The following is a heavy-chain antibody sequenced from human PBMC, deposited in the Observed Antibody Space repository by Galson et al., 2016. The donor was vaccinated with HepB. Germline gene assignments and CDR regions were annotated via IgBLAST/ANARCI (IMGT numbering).Heavy chain of an antibody. D-gene: IGHD3-3*01. Sequence: SLRLSCAASGFTFSSYGMHWVRQAPGKGLEWVAVISYDGSIKYYADSVKGRFTISKDNSKNTLYLQMNSLSAEDTAVYYCAKTYYDFWSSYVENYFDYWGQGTLVTVSS. V-gene: IGHV3-30*18. CDR2: ISYDGSIK. J-gene: IGHJ4*02. CDR1: GFTFSSYG. CDR3: AKTYYDFWSSYVENYFDY.